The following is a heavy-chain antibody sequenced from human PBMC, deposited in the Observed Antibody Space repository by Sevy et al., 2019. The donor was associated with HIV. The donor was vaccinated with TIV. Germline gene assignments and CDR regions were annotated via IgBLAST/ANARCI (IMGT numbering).Heavy chain of an antibody. D-gene: IGHD3-9*01. V-gene: IGHV3-33*03. CDR1: GFSLINYA. Sequence: GGSLRLSCKATGFSLINYAIHWVRQAPGKGLEWVAVMTFDGINQYYADSVKGRFTISRDTSTNSVYLQLNSLRAEDTALYSCAKVLTSQINTDDTFDIWGLGTMVTVSS. CDR2: MTFDGINQ. J-gene: IGHJ3*02. CDR3: AKVLTSQINTDDTFDI.